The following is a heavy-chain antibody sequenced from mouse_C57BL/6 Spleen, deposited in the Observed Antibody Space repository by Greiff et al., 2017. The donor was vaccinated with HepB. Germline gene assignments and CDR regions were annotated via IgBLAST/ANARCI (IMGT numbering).Heavy chain of an antibody. CDR1: GYTFTSYW. V-gene: IGHV1-61*01. CDR2: IYPSDSET. CDR3: ARETTVVALDY. D-gene: IGHD1-1*01. J-gene: IGHJ2*01. Sequence: QVQLQQPGAELVRPGSSVKLSCKASGYTFTSYWMDWVKQRPGQGLEWIGNIYPSDSETHYNQKFKDKATLTVDKSSSTAYRQLSSLTSEDSAVYYCARETTVVALDYWGQGTTLTVSS.